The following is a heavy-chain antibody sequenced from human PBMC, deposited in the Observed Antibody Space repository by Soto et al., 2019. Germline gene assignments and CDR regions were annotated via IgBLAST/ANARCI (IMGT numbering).Heavy chain of an antibody. CDR1: GFTFSSYG. CDR3: ANSRLRYCSGGSCLPLDY. Sequence: GGSLRLSCAASGFTFSSYGMHWVRQAPGKGLEWVAVISYDGSNKYYADSVKGRFTISRDNSKNALYLQMNSLRAEDTAVYYCANSRLRYCSGGSCLPLDYWGQGTLVTVSS. V-gene: IGHV3-30*18. J-gene: IGHJ4*02. CDR2: ISYDGSNK. D-gene: IGHD2-15*01.